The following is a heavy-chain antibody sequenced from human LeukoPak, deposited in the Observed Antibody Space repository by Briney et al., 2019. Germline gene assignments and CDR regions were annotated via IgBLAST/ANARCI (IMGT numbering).Heavy chain of an antibody. D-gene: IGHD2-2*01. CDR3: ARSVVPAAVSYYYYYMDV. V-gene: IGHV3-33*01. CDR1: GFTFSSYG. CDR2: LWYDGTNK. J-gene: IGHJ6*03. Sequence: GRSLRLSCAASGFTFSSYGMHWVRQAPGKGLEWVAILWYDGTNKYYADSVKGRFTISRDNSKNTLYLQMNSLRADDTAVYYCARSVVPAAVSYYYYYMDVWGKGTTVTVSS.